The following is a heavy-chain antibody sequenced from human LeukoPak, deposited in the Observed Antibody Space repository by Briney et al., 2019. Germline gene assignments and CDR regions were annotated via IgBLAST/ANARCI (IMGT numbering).Heavy chain of an antibody. J-gene: IGHJ3*02. CDR2: INPNSGGT. Sequence: VSVKVSCKASGYTFTGYYMHWVRQAPGQGLEWMEWINPNSGGTNYAQKFQGRVTMTRDTSISTAYMELSRLRSDDTAVYYCARDLTYYYDSSGLVGAFDIWGQGTMVTVSS. V-gene: IGHV1-2*02. CDR1: GYTFTGYY. CDR3: ARDLTYYYDSSGLVGAFDI. D-gene: IGHD3-22*01.